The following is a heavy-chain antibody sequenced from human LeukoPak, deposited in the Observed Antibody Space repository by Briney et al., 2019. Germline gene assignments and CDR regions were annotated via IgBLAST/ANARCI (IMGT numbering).Heavy chain of an antibody. V-gene: IGHV3-23*01. CDR3: AKSPFSGYSGCDYYYYMDV. D-gene: IGHD5-12*01. Sequence: PGGSLRLSCAASGFTFSSYAMSWVRQAPGKGLEWVSAISGSGGSTYYADSVKGRFTISRDNSKNTLYLQMNSLRAEDTAVYYCAKSPFSGYSGCDYYYYMDVWGKGTTVTVSS. CDR2: ISGSGGST. J-gene: IGHJ6*03. CDR1: GFTFSSYA.